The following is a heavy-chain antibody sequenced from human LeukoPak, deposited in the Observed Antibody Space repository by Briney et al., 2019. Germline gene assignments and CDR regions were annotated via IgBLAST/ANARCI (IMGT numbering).Heavy chain of an antibody. J-gene: IGHJ4*02. CDR3: ARVSSGFYLGSFDY. CDR1: GDSISSGDHY. V-gene: IGHV4-30-4*01. CDR2: ISYSGIT. D-gene: IGHD3-22*01. Sequence: TSETLSLTCSVSGDSISSGDHYWSWIRLPPGKGPEWIGYISYSGITYYTPSLKSRVTMSVDTSKNRFSLKLNSVTAADTAVYYCARVSSGFYLGSFDYWGQGTLVAVSS.